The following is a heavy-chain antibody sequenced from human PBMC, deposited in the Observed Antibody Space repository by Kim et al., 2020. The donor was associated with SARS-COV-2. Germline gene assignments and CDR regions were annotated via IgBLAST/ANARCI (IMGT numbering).Heavy chain of an antibody. V-gene: IGHV3-30-3*01. D-gene: IGHD3-16*01. J-gene: IGHJ6*02. CDR2: ISYDGSNK. Sequence: GGSLRLSCAASGFTFSSYAMHWVRQAPGKGLEWVAVISYDGSNKYYADSVKGRFTISRDNSKNTLYLQMNSLRAEDTAVYYCARDLGPPEGAAYYGMDVWGQGTTVTVSS. CDR3: ARDLGPPEGAAYYGMDV. CDR1: GFTFSSYA.